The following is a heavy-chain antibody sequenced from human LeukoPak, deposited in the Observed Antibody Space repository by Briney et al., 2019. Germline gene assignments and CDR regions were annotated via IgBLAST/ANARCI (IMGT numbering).Heavy chain of an antibody. Sequence: GESLKISCKGSGYSFTTFWIGWVRQMPGKGLEYMGIIYPGDSDTRYSPSFQGQVTISADKSISTAYLQWSSLKAPDTAMYYCARHQYSGTYYNAFDIWGQGTLVTVSS. CDR1: GYSFTTFW. J-gene: IGHJ3*02. V-gene: IGHV5-51*01. D-gene: IGHD1-26*01. CDR2: IYPGDSDT. CDR3: ARHQYSGTYYNAFDI.